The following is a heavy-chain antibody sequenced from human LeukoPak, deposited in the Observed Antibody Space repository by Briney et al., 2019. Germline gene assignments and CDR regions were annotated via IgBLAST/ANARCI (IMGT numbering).Heavy chain of an antibody. J-gene: IGHJ4*02. Sequence: GGSLRLSCAASGFTFSSYAMSWVRQAPGKGLEWVSAISSSGGSTYYADSVKGRFTTSRDNSKNTLYLQMNSLRAEDTAVYYCAMGTTSSGWYWGQGTLVTVSS. D-gene: IGHD6-19*01. V-gene: IGHV3-23*01. CDR2: ISSSGGST. CDR3: AMGTTSSGWY. CDR1: GFTFSSYA.